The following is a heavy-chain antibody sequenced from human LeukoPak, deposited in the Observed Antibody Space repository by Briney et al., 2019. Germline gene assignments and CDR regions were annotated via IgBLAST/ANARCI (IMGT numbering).Heavy chain of an antibody. V-gene: IGHV3-21*01. CDR2: IFPSGGEI. CDR3: AREGWDLNALDI. CDR1: GFTFSTFA. D-gene: IGHD1-26*01. Sequence: GGSLRLSCAASGFTFSTFAMIWVRQPPGKGLEWVSSIFPSGGEIHYADSVKGRFTISRDNAKNSLYLQMDSLRVEDTAVYYCAREGWDLNALDIWGQGTMVTVSP. J-gene: IGHJ3*02.